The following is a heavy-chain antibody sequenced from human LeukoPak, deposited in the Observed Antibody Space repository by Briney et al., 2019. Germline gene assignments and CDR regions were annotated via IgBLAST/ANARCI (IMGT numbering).Heavy chain of an antibody. V-gene: IGHV4-59*01. CDR2: IYNSGS. CDR3: ARGDPWGRNDY. CDR1: GGSISSYY. D-gene: IGHD3-16*01. J-gene: IGHJ4*02. Sequence: PSETLSLTCTVSGGSISSYYWSWIRQPPGKGLEWIGYIYNSGSNYNPSLKSRVTISVDTSKNQFSLKMRSVIAADTAVYYCARGDPWGRNDYWGQGTLVTVSS.